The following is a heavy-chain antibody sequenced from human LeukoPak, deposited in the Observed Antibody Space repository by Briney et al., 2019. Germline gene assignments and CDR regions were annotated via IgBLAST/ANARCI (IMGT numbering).Heavy chain of an antibody. Sequence: GGSLRLSCAASGFTFSSYEMNWVRQAPGKGLEWVSYISSSGSTIYYADSVKGRFTISRDNAKNSLYLQMNSLRAEDTAVYYCARSHDSSGYSYYYYYMDVWAKGPRSPSP. CDR3: ARSHDSSGYSYYYYYMDV. V-gene: IGHV3-48*03. CDR1: GFTFSSYE. CDR2: ISSSGSTI. D-gene: IGHD3-22*01. J-gene: IGHJ6*03.